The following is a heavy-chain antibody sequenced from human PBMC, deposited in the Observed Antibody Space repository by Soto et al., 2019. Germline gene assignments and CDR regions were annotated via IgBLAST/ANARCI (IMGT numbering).Heavy chain of an antibody. Sequence: QLQLQESGPGLVKPSETLSLTCTVSGGSISSSSYYWGWIRQPPGKGLEWIGSIYYSGSPYYNPSLKSRVTISVDTSKNQFSLKLSSVTAADTAVYYCARFRQWLAYFDYWGQGTLVTVSS. J-gene: IGHJ4*02. D-gene: IGHD6-19*01. V-gene: IGHV4-39*01. CDR2: IYYSGSP. CDR3: ARFRQWLAYFDY. CDR1: GGSISSSSYY.